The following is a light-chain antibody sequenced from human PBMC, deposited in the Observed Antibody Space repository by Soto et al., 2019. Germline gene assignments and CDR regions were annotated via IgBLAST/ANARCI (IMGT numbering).Light chain of an antibody. J-gene: IGLJ1*01. Sequence: QSVLTQPPSVSEAPRQRVTISCSGSSSNIGNNAVNWYQQLPGKAPKLLIYYDDLLPSWVSDRFSGSKSGTSASLAISGLQSEDEADYYCAAWDDRRNGYVFGTGTKLTVL. CDR3: AAWDDRRNGYV. CDR1: SSNIGNNA. V-gene: IGLV1-36*01. CDR2: YDD.